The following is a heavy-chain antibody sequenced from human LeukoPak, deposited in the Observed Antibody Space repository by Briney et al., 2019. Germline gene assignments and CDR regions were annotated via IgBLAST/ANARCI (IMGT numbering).Heavy chain of an antibody. Sequence: GGSLRLSCAASGFTLSSYEVNWVRLAPGKGLEWISYISRTGNSIYYADSVKGRFTISRDSAKNSLYLQMNSLRAEDTAVYYCARGPYSSNWYVDYWGQGTLVTVAS. V-gene: IGHV3-48*03. CDR3: ARGPYSSNWYVDY. CDR1: GFTLSSYE. D-gene: IGHD6-13*01. J-gene: IGHJ4*02. CDR2: ISRTGNSI.